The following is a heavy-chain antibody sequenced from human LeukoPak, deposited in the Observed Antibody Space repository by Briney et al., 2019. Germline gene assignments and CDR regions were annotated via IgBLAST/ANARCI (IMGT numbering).Heavy chain of an antibody. D-gene: IGHD3-22*01. CDR1: GYTFTGYY. CDR2: INPNSGGT. V-gene: IGHV1-2*02. Sequence: ASVKVSCKASGYTFTGYYMHWVRQAPGQGLEWMGWINPNSGGTNYAQKFQGRVTMTRDTSISTAYMELSRLRSDDTAVYYCARDFDSSGYHFDYWGQGTLVTVSS. CDR3: ARDFDSSGYHFDY. J-gene: IGHJ4*02.